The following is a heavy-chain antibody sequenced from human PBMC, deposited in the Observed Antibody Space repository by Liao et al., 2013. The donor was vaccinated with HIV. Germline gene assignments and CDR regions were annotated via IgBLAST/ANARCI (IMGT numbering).Heavy chain of an antibody. CDR1: GGSIGKNY. CDR3: ATSPYYYDSSGFFY. Sequence: QVQLQESGPGLVKPSETLSLNCTVSGGSIGKNYWSWIRQPPGKGLEWIGNIYFNGNTNFNPSLKSRITISLDTSRNQFSLKLSSVTAADTAVYYCATSPYYYDSSGFFYWGQGTLVTVSS. V-gene: IGHV4-59*08. J-gene: IGHJ4*02. CDR2: IYFNGNT. D-gene: IGHD3-22*01.